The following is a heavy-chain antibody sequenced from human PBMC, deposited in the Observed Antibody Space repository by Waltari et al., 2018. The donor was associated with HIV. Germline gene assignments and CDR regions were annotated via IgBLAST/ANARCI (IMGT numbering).Heavy chain of an antibody. Sequence: ESGGGSVQPGKSLRLPCLPSGFRFTVVNMNWVRQAPGKGLEWIAYISGDTKTIYYANSIKGRFFVSRDNDKNSLYLQMNNLSIADTAKYYCSREVTSSKVMNYWGQGTPVLVS. V-gene: IGHV3-48*01. CDR1: GFRFTVVN. J-gene: IGHJ4*02. D-gene: IGHD2-21*02. CDR2: ISGDTKTI. CDR3: SREVTSSKVMNY.